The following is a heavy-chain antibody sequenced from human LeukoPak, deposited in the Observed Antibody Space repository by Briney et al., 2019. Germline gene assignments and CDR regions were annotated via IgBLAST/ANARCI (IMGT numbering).Heavy chain of an antibody. Sequence: SESLSLTCTVSGDSISNYYWSWIRQPPGKGLEWIGTHSHSGSAYYNPSLRSRITMSLDTSENQLSLKLYSVTAADTAIYYCARYQTGTMFAVWGQGTLVTISS. D-gene: IGHD1/OR15-1a*01. CDR1: GDSISNYY. V-gene: IGHV4-59*10. CDR3: ARYQTGTMFAV. J-gene: IGHJ4*02. CDR2: HSHSGSA.